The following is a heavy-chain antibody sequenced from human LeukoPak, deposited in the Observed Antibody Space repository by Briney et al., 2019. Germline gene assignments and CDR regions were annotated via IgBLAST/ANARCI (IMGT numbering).Heavy chain of an antibody. CDR3: ARLRYDSSGYDY. D-gene: IGHD3-22*01. V-gene: IGHV5-10-1*01. CDR2: IDPSDSYT. J-gene: IGHJ4*02. Sequence: GESLKISCKGSGYSFPNYWISWVRQMPGKGLEWMGRIDPSDSYTKYSPSFQGHGTISVDKSIRTAYLQWSSLKASDSAMYYCARLRYDSSGYDYWGQGTLVTVSS. CDR1: GYSFPNYW.